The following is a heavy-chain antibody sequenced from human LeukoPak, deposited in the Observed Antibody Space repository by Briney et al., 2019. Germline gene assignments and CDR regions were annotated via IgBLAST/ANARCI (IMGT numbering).Heavy chain of an antibody. CDR1: GFTFSSYA. Sequence: PGGSLRLSCAASGFTFSSYAMSWVRQAPGKGLEWIGYIYYSGSTNYNPSLKSRVTISVDTSKNQFSLKLSSVTAADTAVYYCARGVALWFGELWGNYYYMDVWGKGTTVTVSS. CDR3: ARGVALWFGELWGNYYYMDV. V-gene: IGHV4-59*01. D-gene: IGHD3-10*01. CDR2: IYYSGST. J-gene: IGHJ6*03.